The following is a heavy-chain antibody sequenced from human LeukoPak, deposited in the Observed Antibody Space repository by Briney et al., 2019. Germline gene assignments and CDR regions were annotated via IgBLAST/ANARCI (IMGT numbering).Heavy chain of an antibody. V-gene: IGHV3-23*01. CDR3: ARGDGYNYFNY. CDR1: GFTFSSYA. D-gene: IGHD5-12*01. J-gene: IGHJ4*02. Sequence: GGSLRLSCAASGFTFSSYAMSWVRQAPGKGLEWVSAISSSGDTTYYADSVKGRFSISRDNSKNTLYLQMNSLRAEDTAVYYCARGDGYNYFNYWGQGALVTVSS. CDR2: ISSSGDTT.